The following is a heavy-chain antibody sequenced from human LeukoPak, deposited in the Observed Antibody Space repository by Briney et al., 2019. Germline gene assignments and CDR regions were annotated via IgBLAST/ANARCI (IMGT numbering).Heavy chain of an antibody. V-gene: IGHV3-21*01. CDR3: ARAPAMILRPNYMDV. Sequence: GGSLRLSCAASGFAFSSYSMNWVRQAPGKGLEWVSFISSSSTYIYYADSMKGRFTISRDDAKSSLYLQMNSLRAEDTAVYYCARAPAMILRPNYMDVWGKGTTVTVSS. D-gene: IGHD3-3*01. CDR2: ISSSSTYI. CDR1: GFAFSSYS. J-gene: IGHJ6*03.